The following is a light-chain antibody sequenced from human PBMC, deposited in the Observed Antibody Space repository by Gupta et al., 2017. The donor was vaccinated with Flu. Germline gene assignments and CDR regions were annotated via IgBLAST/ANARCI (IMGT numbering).Light chain of an antibody. CDR3: QQHGSSPWT. CDR2: GAS. J-gene: IGKJ1*01. Sequence: IVLTQPPGTLSFSPKERAALSCRTSQTVSSTSLAWYQQKPGQAPRLLIYGASNRATGVPDRFSGSGSGTDFTLTISKLQPEDFAVYYCQQHGSSPWTFGQGTKVDIK. V-gene: IGKV3-20*01. CDR1: QTVSSTS.